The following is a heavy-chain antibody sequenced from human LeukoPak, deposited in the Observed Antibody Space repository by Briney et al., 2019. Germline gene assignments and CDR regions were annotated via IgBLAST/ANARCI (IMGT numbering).Heavy chain of an antibody. Sequence: GASVKVSCKASGYTFTGYYIHWVRQATGQGLEWMGWINPNTGGTNYAQKFQGRVTMTRDTSISPANMELSRLRSDDTAVYSCATSIGDYYDSSALDYWGQGTLVTVSS. D-gene: IGHD3-22*01. CDR1: GYTFTGYY. J-gene: IGHJ4*02. CDR3: ATSIGDYYDSSALDY. V-gene: IGHV1-2*02. CDR2: INPNTGGT.